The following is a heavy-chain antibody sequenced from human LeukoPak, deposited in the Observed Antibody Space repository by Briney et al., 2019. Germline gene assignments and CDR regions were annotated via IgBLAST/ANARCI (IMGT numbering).Heavy chain of an antibody. CDR3: ARKMVRGNWFDP. D-gene: IGHD3-10*01. J-gene: IGHJ5*02. CDR2: INPNSGGT. V-gene: IGHV1-2*02. Sequence: ASVKVSFKASGYTFTGYYMHWVRQAPGQGLEWMGWINPNSGGTNYAQKFQGRVTMTRDTSISTAYMELSRLRSVDTAVYYCARKMVRGNWFDPWGQGTLVTVSS. CDR1: GYTFTGYY.